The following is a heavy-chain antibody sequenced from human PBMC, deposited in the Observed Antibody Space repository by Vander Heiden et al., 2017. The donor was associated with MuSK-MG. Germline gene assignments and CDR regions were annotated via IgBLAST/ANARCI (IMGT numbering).Heavy chain of an antibody. D-gene: IGHD6-19*01. V-gene: IGHV3-21*01. CDR3: ARDRQAGTLDY. J-gene: IGHJ4*02. Sequence: EVQLVETGGGLVKPVASLRLSCAASGFTFSSSTMTWVRQAPGKGLEWVSSISSSSSYIDYADSVKGRFTIARDNAKNSLYLQMNSLRAEDTAVYYCARDRQAGTLDYWGQGTLVTVSS. CDR2: ISSSSSYI. CDR1: GFTFSSST.